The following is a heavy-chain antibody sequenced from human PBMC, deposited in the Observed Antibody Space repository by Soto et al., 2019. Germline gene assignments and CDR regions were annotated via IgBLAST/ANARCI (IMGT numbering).Heavy chain of an antibody. CDR2: ITGSGGGT. V-gene: IGHV3-23*01. Sequence: GGSLRLSCAASGFTFSNYAMTRVRQAPGRGLEWVSSITGSGGGTYYADSVKGRFTISRDNSKDTLFLQMNSLRAEDTAVYYCAKAGRLVINWFDPWGQGTLVTVSS. CDR1: GFTFSNYA. D-gene: IGHD2-21*01. CDR3: AKAGRLVINWFDP. J-gene: IGHJ5*02.